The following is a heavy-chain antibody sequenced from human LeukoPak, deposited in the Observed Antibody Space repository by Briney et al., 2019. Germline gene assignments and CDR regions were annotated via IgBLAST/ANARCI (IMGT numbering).Heavy chain of an antibody. J-gene: IGHJ5*02. Sequence: GGSLRLSCAASGFTFSSYAMHWVRQAPGKGLEYVSAISSNGGSTYYANSVKGRFTISRDNSKNTLYLQMGSLRAEDMAVYYCARDGHPRDALWFGDLWAWGQGTLVTVSS. V-gene: IGHV3-64*01. CDR1: GFTFSSYA. CDR3: ARDGHPRDALWFGDLWA. CDR2: ISSNGGST. D-gene: IGHD3-10*01.